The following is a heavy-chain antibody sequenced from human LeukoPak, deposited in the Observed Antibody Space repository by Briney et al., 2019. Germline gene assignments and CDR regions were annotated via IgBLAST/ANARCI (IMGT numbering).Heavy chain of an antibody. J-gene: IGHJ3*02. CDR1: GYTFTSYG. CDR2: IWYDGSNK. D-gene: IGHD3-22*01. Sequence: SCKASGYTFTSYGISWVRQAPGQGLEWVAVIWYDGSNKYYADSVKGRFTISRDNSKNTLYLQMNSLRAEDTAVYYCASLGGDYYDSHDAFDIWGQGTMVTVSS. V-gene: IGHV3-33*01. CDR3: ASLGGDYYDSHDAFDI.